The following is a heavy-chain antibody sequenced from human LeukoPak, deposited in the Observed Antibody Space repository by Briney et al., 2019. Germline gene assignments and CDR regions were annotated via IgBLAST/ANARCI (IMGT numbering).Heavy chain of an antibody. CDR2: ITDSGGDT. J-gene: IGHJ4*02. Sequence: GGSLRLSCAASGFSFSNYAMSWVRQAPGKGLEWVSAITDSGGDTYTADSVKGRFTISRDNSKNTLYMQMNSLRVEDTAVYYCASGSRYSRPYYFENWGQGTLVTVSS. CDR3: ASGSRYSRPYYFEN. V-gene: IGHV3-23*01. CDR1: GFSFSNYA. D-gene: IGHD2-21*01.